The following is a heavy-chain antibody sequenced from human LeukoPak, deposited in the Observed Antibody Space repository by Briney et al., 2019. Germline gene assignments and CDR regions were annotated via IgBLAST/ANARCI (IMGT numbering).Heavy chain of an antibody. CDR2: INPNSGGT. CDR1: RYTFTGYY. Sequence: ASVKVSCKASRYTFTGYYMHWVRQAPGQGLEWMGWINPNSGGTNYAQKFQGRVTMTRDTSISTAYMELSRLRSDDTAVYYCARDFSLDFWSGPYNWFDPWGQGTLVTVSS. J-gene: IGHJ5*02. D-gene: IGHD3-3*01. CDR3: ARDFSLDFWSGPYNWFDP. V-gene: IGHV1-2*02.